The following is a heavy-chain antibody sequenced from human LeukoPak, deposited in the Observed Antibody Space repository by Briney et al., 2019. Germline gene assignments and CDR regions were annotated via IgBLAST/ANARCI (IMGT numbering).Heavy chain of an antibody. J-gene: IGHJ4*02. CDR2: INPNSGDT. Sequence: GASVKVSCKASGYTFTGDYMHWVRQAPGQGLEWMGWINPNSGDTNYAQKFQGRVTMTRDTSISTAYMELSRLRSDDTAVYYCARDKLGSPQAGTFPGLVDYWGQGTLVTVSS. V-gene: IGHV1-2*02. CDR3: ARDKLGSPQAGTFPGLVDY. CDR1: GYTFTGDY. D-gene: IGHD6-19*01.